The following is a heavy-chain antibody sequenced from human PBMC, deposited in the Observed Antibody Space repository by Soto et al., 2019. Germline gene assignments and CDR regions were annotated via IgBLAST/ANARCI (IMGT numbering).Heavy chain of an antibody. CDR1: GYIFTYRY. CDR2: IIPYNGNT. CDR3: ARSALDDDGYHYLDS. J-gene: IGHJ5*01. D-gene: IGHD5-18*01. Sequence: SVKVSCKASGYIFTYRYLYWVRQAPGQALEWMGWIIPYNGNTNYAQKFQDRFSITRESSLSTVYMELRSLRSDDTGMYYCARSALDDDGYHYLDSWSQGTLVTVSS. V-gene: IGHV1-45*02.